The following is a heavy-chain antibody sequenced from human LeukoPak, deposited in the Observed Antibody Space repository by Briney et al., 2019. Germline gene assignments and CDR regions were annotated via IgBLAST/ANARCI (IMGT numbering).Heavy chain of an antibody. CDR3: ARDIPMVRGVIMRGSGMDV. J-gene: IGHJ6*02. CDR1: GGSISSYY. V-gene: IGHV4-59*12. Sequence: SETLSLTCTVSGGSISSYYWSWIRQPPGKGLEWIGYIYYSGSTYYNPSLKSRVTISVDTSKNQFSLKLSSVTAADTAVYYCARDIPMVRGVIMRGSGMDVWGQGTTVTVSS. D-gene: IGHD3-10*01. CDR2: IYYSGST.